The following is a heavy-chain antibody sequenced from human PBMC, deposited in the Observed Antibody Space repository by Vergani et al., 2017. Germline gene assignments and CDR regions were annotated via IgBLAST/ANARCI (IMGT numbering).Heavy chain of an antibody. CDR3: ARLRIVGATDYYYGMDV. Sequence: QVQLVQSGAEVKKPGASVKVSCKASGYTFTSYDINWVRQATGQGLEWMGWMNPNSGNTGYAQKFQGSVTITRNTSISTAYMELSSLRSEDTAVYYCARLRIVGATDYYYGMDVWGQGTTVTVSS. V-gene: IGHV1-8*03. D-gene: IGHD1-26*01. CDR2: MNPNSGNT. CDR1: GYTFTSYD. J-gene: IGHJ6*02.